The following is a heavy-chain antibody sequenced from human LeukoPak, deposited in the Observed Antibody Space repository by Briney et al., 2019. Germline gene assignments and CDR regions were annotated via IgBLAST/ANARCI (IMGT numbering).Heavy chain of an antibody. Sequence: GGSLRLSCAASGFRFSSYAMHWVRQAPGKGLEWVAIISYDGSNKFYADSVKGRFTISRDNSKNTLYLQMNSLRADDTAVYYCAKEPSRAAAGGGRAFDIWGQGTMVIVSS. V-gene: IGHV3-30*14. CDR3: AKEPSRAAAGGGRAFDI. CDR1: GFRFSSYA. J-gene: IGHJ3*02. D-gene: IGHD6-13*01. CDR2: ISYDGSNK.